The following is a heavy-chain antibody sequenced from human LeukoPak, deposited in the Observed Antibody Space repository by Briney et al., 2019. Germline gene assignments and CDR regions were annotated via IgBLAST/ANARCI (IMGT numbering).Heavy chain of an antibody. V-gene: IGHV1-18*01. CDR2: TSAYNGNT. Sequence: ASVKVSCKASGYTFTSYGISWVRQAPGQGLEWMGWTSAYNGNTNYAQKLQGRVTMTTDTSTSTAYMELRSLRSDDTAVYYCARALGITIFGVVRGNWFDPWGQGTLVTVSS. CDR1: GYTFTSYG. J-gene: IGHJ5*02. CDR3: ARALGITIFGVVRGNWFDP. D-gene: IGHD3-3*01.